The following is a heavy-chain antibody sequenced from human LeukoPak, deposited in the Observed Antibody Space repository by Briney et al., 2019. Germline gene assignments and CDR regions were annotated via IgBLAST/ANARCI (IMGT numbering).Heavy chain of an antibody. CDR3: AKDKRGYSYGLFDY. Sequence: GGSLRLSCAASGLTFSSYGMSWVRQAPGKGLEGVSAMSGSGGSTYYADSVKGRFTISRDNSKNTLYLQMNSLRAEDTAVYYCAKDKRGYSYGLFDYWGQGTLVTVSS. CDR1: GLTFSSYG. V-gene: IGHV3-23*01. D-gene: IGHD5-18*01. J-gene: IGHJ4*02. CDR2: MSGSGGST.